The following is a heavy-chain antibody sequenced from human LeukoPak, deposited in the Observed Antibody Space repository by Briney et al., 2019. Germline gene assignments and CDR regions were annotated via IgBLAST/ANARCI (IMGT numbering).Heavy chain of an antibody. CDR2: ISSNTTNT. V-gene: IGHV3-11*05. Sequence: GGSLRLSCVASGFTFRDYYMSWIRQAPGKGLEWISYISSNTTNTNYADSVKGRFTISRDNAKNSLFLQMNSLRPEDTAMSYCARGGTPMIIFYYYGMDVWGQGTTVTVSS. D-gene: IGHD5-18*01. J-gene: IGHJ6*02. CDR1: GFTFRDYY. CDR3: ARGGTPMIIFYYYGMDV.